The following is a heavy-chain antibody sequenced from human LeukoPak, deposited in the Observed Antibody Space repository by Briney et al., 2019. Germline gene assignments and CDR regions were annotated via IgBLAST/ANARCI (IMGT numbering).Heavy chain of an antibody. CDR3: SISYVPGKDAYFDL. Sequence: PGGSLRPSCATSGFTFTDHYMDLVRQAPGKGLDWVARIRNRPKSYTTEYAASVKGRFTISRDDSKSSLFLQMSGLRTEDTAMYYCSISYVPGKDAYFDLRGQGTLVTVSS. CDR2: IRNRPKSYTT. J-gene: IGHJ5*02. D-gene: IGHD3-10*02. CDR1: GFTFTDHY. V-gene: IGHV3-72*01.